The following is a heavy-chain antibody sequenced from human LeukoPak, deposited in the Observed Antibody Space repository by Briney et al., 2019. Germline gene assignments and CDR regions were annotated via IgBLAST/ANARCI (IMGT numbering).Heavy chain of an antibody. Sequence: PGGSLRLSCAASGFTFSDYYMSWIRQAPGKGLEWVSYISSSGSTIYYADSVKGRFTISRDNAKNSLYLQMNSLRAEDTAVYYCASPSRGVLLYYYYYMDVWGKGTTVTVSS. CDR3: ASPSRGVLLYYYYYMDV. CDR1: GFTFSDYY. J-gene: IGHJ6*03. CDR2: ISSSGSTI. V-gene: IGHV3-11*04. D-gene: IGHD3-10*01.